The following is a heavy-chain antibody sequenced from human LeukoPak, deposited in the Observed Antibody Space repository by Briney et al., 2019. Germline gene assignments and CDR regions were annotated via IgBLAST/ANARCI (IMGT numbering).Heavy chain of an antibody. J-gene: IGHJ4*02. CDR2: IYTSGTT. CDR1: GGSISSYY. D-gene: IGHD4-23*01. CDR3: ARANYGGSDY. V-gene: IGHV4-4*07. Sequence: SETLSLTCTVSGGSISSYYWSWIRQPAGKGLEWIGRIYTSGTTNYNPSLKSRITMSVDTSKNQFSPKMRSVTAADTAVYYCARANYGGSDYWGQGTLVTVSS.